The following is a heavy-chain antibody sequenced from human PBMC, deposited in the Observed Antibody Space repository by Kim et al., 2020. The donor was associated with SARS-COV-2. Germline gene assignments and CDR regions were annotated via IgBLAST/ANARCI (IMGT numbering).Heavy chain of an antibody. CDR3: ARGHIKLDILTGPFDY. J-gene: IGHJ4*02. V-gene: IGHV3-23*03. Sequence: DSVRGRFTISIDNSKNTLYLQMNSQRVEDTAVYYCARGHIKLDILTGPFDYWGQGTLVTVSS. D-gene: IGHD3-9*01.